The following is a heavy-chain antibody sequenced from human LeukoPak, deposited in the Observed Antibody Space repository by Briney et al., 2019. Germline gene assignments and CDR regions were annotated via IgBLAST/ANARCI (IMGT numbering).Heavy chain of an antibody. D-gene: IGHD3-22*01. CDR3: ARGGWDSSGYHDAFDI. CDR1: GGSISSYY. J-gene: IGHJ3*02. V-gene: IGHV4-59*01. Sequence: SETLPLTCTVSGGSISSYYWSWIRQPPGKGLEWIGYIYYSGSTNYNPSLKSRVTISVDTSKNQFSLKLSSVTAADTAVYYCARGGWDSSGYHDAFDIWGQGTMVTVSS. CDR2: IYYSGST.